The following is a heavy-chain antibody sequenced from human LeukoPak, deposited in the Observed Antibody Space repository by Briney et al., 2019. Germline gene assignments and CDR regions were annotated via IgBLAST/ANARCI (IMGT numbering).Heavy chain of an antibody. V-gene: IGHV3-11*04. J-gene: IGHJ4*02. CDR1: GFTFSDYY. CDR2: INNVGSHI. Sequence: GGSLRLSCAASGFTFSDYYMSWIRQAPGKGLEWVSSINNVGSHIYYADSVKGRFTISRDNAKNSLYLQMNSLRAEDTAVYYCARDPTRWLRYGYFDYWGQGTLVTVSS. CDR3: ARDPTRWLRYGYFDY. D-gene: IGHD5-12*01.